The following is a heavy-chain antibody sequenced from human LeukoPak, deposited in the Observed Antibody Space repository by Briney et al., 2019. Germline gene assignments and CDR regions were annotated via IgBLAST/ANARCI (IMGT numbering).Heavy chain of an antibody. CDR1: RGTFSSYA. CDR2: TIPIFGTA. V-gene: IGHV1-69*01. D-gene: IGHD1-26*01. Sequence: SVKVSCKASRGTFSSYAISWVRQATGQGLEWMGGTIPIFGTANYAQKFQGRVTITADESTSTAYMELSSLRSEDTAVYYCASLVGATFGAFDIWGQGTMVTFSS. J-gene: IGHJ3*02. CDR3: ASLVGATFGAFDI.